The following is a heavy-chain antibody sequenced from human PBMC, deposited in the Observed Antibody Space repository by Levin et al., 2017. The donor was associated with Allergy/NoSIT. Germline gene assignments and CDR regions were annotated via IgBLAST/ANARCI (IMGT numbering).Heavy chain of an antibody. CDR2: IYYSGST. CDR1: GGSISSGGYY. CDR3: AGGGRGAAAGFDY. Sequence: SETLSLTCTVSGGSISSGGYYWSWIRQYPGKGLEWIGYIYYSGSTYYNPSLKSRVTISVDTSKNQFSLKLSSVTAADTAVYYCAGGGRGAAAGFDYWGQGTLVTVAS. D-gene: IGHD6-13*01. J-gene: IGHJ4*02. V-gene: IGHV4-31*03.